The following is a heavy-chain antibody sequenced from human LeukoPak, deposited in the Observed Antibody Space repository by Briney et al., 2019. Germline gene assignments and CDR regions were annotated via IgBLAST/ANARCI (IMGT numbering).Heavy chain of an antibody. Sequence: PGGSLRLSCAASGFTFSTYWMHWARQAPGKGLEWLAFIRYDGSNTYYADSVKGRFTVSRDDSKNTLYLQMNSLRGDDTAVYYCAKDGTSYYYIYYWGQGTLVTVSS. CDR2: IRYDGSNT. CDR1: GFTFSTYW. D-gene: IGHD2/OR15-2a*01. J-gene: IGHJ4*02. CDR3: AKDGTSYYYIYY. V-gene: IGHV3-30*02.